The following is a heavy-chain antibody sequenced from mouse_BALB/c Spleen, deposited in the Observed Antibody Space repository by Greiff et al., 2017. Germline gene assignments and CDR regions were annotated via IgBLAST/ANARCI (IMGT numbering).Heavy chain of an antibody. CDR3: AFYYYGSSSWFAY. CDR2: IDPANGNT. V-gene: IGHV14-3*02. CDR1: GFNIKDTY. D-gene: IGHD1-1*01. Sequence: VQLQQSGAELVKPGASVKLSCTASGFNIKDTYMHWVKQRPEQGLEWIGRIDPANGNTKYDPKFQGKATITADTSSNTAYLQLSSLTSEDTAVYYCAFYYYGSSSWFAYWGQGTLVTVSA. J-gene: IGHJ3*01.